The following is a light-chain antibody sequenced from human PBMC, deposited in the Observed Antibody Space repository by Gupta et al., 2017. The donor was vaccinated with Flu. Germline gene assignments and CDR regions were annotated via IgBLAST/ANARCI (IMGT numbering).Light chain of an antibody. Sequence: TCFGDDWVGMYISWYQHKPGQSPVLLIYQYNERPSGIPERFSGSTSGNTATLTISGTQATDEADYYCQAWDTSIVIFGGGTKLTVL. CDR1: DWVGMY. J-gene: IGLJ2*01. V-gene: IGLV3-1*01. CDR3: QAWDTSIVI. CDR2: QYN.